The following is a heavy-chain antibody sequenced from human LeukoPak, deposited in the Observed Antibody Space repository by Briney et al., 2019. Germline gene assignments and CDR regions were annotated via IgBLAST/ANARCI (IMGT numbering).Heavy chain of an antibody. J-gene: IGHJ4*02. CDR2: IYYSGST. CDR3: ARHPNYDILTGPDY. Sequence: SETLSLTCTVSGGSISSSSYYWGWIRQPPGKGLEWIGSIYYSGSTYYNPSLKSRVTISVDTSKNQFSLKLSSVTAADTAVYYCARHPNYDILTGPDYWGQGTLVTVSS. CDR1: GGSISSSSYY. D-gene: IGHD3-9*01. V-gene: IGHV4-39*01.